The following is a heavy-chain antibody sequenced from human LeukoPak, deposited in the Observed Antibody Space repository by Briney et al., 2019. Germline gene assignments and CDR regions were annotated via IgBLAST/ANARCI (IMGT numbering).Heavy chain of an antibody. CDR2: ISSNGGST. D-gene: IGHD6-6*01. CDR3: ARALRASAASDY. Sequence: GGSLRLSCAASGFTFSSYAMHWVRQAPGKGLEYVSAISSNGGSTYYANSVKGRFTISRDNSKNTLYLQMGSLRAEDMAVYYCARALRASAASDYWGQGTLVTVSS. CDR1: GFTFSSYA. J-gene: IGHJ4*02. V-gene: IGHV3-64*01.